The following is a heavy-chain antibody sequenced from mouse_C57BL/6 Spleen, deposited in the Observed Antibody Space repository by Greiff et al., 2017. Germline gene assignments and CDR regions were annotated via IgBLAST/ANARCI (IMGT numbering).Heavy chain of an antibody. CDR1: GYAFTNYL. CDR2: INPGSGGT. D-gene: IGHD2-4*01. V-gene: IGHV1-54*01. Sequence: LQLQQSGAELVRPGTSVKVSCKASGYAFTNYLIEWVKQRPGQGLEWIGVINPGSGGTNYNEKFKGKATLTADKSSSTAYMQLSSLTSEDSAVYFCARCDYDWYFDVWGTGTTVTVSS. CDR3: ARCDYDWYFDV. J-gene: IGHJ1*03.